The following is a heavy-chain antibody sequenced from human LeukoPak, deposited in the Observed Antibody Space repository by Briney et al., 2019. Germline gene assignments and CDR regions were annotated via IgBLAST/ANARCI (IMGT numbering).Heavy chain of an antibody. V-gene: IGHV3-30*02. CDR1: GFTFSSYS. Sequence: GGSLRLSCAASGFTFSSYSMNWVRQAPGKGLEWVAFIRYDGSNKYYADSVKGRFTISRDNSKNTLYLQMNSLRAEDTAVYYCAKDPNRWFDPWGQGTLVTVSS. CDR2: IRYDGSNK. J-gene: IGHJ5*02. CDR3: AKDPNRWFDP. D-gene: IGHD1-14*01.